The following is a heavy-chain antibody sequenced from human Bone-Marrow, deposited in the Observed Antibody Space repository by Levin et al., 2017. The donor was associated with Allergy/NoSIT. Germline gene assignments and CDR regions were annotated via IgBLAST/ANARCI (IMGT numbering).Heavy chain of an antibody. CDR3: AKDIVSIRAGGLDY. V-gene: IGHV3-9*01. D-gene: IGHD6-13*01. CDR2: ITWNSDDI. CDR1: GFIFDDYA. J-gene: IGHJ4*02. Sequence: SLKISCAASGFIFDDYAMHWVRQSPGKGLEWVSGITWNSDDIGYADAVQGRFTISRDNAKNHLYLQMNALRPEDTAVYYCAKDIVSIRAGGLDYWGQGILVTVSS.